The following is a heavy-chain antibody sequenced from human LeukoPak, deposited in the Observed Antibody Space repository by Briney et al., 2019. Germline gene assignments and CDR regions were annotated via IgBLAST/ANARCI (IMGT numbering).Heavy chain of an antibody. J-gene: IGHJ5*02. Sequence: ASVKVSCKAPGYTVTSSGTSRVRPAPGPGLEWMGWISAYNGNTNYAQKLQGRVTMTTDTSTSTAYMELRSLRSDDTAVYYGAREGSDCSSGSCCLGHWLDPWGQGTLVTVSS. CDR2: ISAYNGNT. CDR1: GYTVTSSG. CDR3: AREGSDCSSGSCCLGHWLDP. D-gene: IGHD2-15*01. V-gene: IGHV1-18*01.